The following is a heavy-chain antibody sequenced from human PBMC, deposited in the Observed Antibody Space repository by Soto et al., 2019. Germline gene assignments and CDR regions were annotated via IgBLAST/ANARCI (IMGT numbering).Heavy chain of an antibody. D-gene: IGHD6-19*01. V-gene: IGHV1-69*01. CDR1: GGTFSSYP. CDR3: ARVGSSGWEGDPYYFDH. J-gene: IGHJ4*02. CDR2: IIPIFGTA. Sequence: QVHLVQSGAEVKRPGSSVKVSCKASGGTFSSYPTNWVRQAPGQGLEWVGGIIPIFGTADYAQKFQGRVTITADDSTSTAYMELSSLRSEDTAVYYCARVGSSGWEGDPYYFDHWGQGTLVTVSS.